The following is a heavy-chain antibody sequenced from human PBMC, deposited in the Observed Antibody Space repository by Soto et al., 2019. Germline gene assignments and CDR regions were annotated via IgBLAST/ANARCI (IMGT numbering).Heavy chain of an antibody. D-gene: IGHD3-10*01. CDR2: IFYSGST. Sequence: KPSETLSITCTVSGGSMSSGGYYWSWIRQHPGKGLEWIGYIFYSGSTYYSPSLKSRIFISVDTSKNEVSLNLSSVTAADTAVYYCASSRGGDYFDYWGKGTLVTVSS. V-gene: IGHV4-31*03. CDR1: GGSMSSGGYY. J-gene: IGHJ4*02. CDR3: ASSRGGDYFDY.